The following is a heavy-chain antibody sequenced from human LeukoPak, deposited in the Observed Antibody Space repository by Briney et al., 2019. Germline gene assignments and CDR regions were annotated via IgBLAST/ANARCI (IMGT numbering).Heavy chain of an antibody. CDR1: GFTFSSYE. Sequence: GGSLRLSCAASGFTFSSYEMNWVRQAPGKGLEWVSFISNSGRTKYYADSVKGRFTISRDNAKNSLYLQMNILRADDTAVYYCATSSVTTGIDFDCWGQGTLVTVSS. CDR2: ISNSGRTK. CDR3: ATSSVTTGIDFDC. D-gene: IGHD4-17*01. J-gene: IGHJ4*02. V-gene: IGHV3-48*03.